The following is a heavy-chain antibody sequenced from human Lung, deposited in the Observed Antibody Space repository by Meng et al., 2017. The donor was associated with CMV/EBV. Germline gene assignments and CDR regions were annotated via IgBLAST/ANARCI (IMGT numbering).Heavy chain of an antibody. CDR3: AKDGGQNYYDASGLIWYFDL. J-gene: IGHJ2*01. CDR2: IIPILNVA. CDR1: GGTFDRNT. V-gene: IGHV1-69*04. Sequence: SVXVSXXASGGTFDRNTINWVRQAPGQGPEWMGRIIPILNVANYAQSFEDRVTITADKSATTAYMELTNLRSEDTAVYFCAKDGGQNYYDASGLIWYFDLWGRDXLVTVSS. D-gene: IGHD3-22*01.